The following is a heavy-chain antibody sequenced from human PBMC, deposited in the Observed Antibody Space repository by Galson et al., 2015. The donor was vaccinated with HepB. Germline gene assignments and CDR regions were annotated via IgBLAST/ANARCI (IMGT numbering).Heavy chain of an antibody. J-gene: IGHJ4*02. CDR2: IIPILGIA. CDR3: ARGRNCSSTSCLGY. CDR1: GGTFSSYA. V-gene: IGHV1-69*10. Sequence: SVKVSCKASGGTFSSYAISWVRQAPGQGLEWMGGIIPILGIANYAQKFQGRVTITADKSTSTAYMELSSLRSEDTAVYYCARGRNCSSTSCLGYWGQGTLVTVSS. D-gene: IGHD2-2*01.